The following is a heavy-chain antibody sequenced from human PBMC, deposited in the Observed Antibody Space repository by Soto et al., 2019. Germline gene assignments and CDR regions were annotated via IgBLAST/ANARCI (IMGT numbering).Heavy chain of an antibody. CDR2: IISVGTRV. CDR3: ARERTSKGGLDI. J-gene: IGHJ6*02. CDR1: GFTFSSDW. Sequence: GGSLRLSCAASGFTFSSDWMNWVRQSPGKGLEWVSRIISVGTRVSYADSVKGRFTITRDNAKNTLYLEMHSLTVGDTAVYYCARERTSKGGLDIWGQGTTVTVSS. V-gene: IGHV3-74*01.